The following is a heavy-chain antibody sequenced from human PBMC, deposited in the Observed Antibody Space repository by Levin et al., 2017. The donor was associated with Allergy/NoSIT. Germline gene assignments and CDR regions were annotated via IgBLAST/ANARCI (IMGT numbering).Heavy chain of an antibody. CDR2: ISRRSTYI. V-gene: IGHV3-21*06. D-gene: IGHD2-2*01. CDR1: TFLFSDYT. J-gene: IGHJ6*02. Sequence: PGGSLRLSCAASTFLFSDYTMNWVRQAPGKGLDWVASISRRSTYIYYADSVKGRFTISRDNSKNSVSLQMNSLIAEDTAIYYCARGLKMLTRGMPHDNAMEAWGQGTAVSVSS. CDR3: ARGLKMLTRGMPHDNAMEA.